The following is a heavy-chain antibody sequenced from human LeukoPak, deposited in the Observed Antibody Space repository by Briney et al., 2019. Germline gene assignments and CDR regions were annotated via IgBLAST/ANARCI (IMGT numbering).Heavy chain of an antibody. V-gene: IGHV1-18*01. J-gene: IGHJ4*02. D-gene: IGHD3-22*01. Sequence: ASVKVSCKASGYTFTSYGISWVRQAPGQGLEWMGWISAYNGNTNYAQKLQGRVTMTTDTSTSTAYMELRSLRSDDTAVYYCARDGFVDKIEYYYDSSGYYNYWGQGTLVTVSS. CDR3: ARDGFVDKIEYYYDSSGYYNY. CDR2: ISAYNGNT. CDR1: GYTFTSYG.